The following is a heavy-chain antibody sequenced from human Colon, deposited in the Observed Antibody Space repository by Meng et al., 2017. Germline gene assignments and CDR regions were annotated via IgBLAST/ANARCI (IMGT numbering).Heavy chain of an antibody. Sequence: GGSLRLSCAASGFTFSDYYMSWFRQAPGKGLECISYISSSGSTIYYADSVKGRFTISRDNAKNSLYLQMNSLRAEDTAVYYCARDAVASYYFDYWGQGTRVTVSS. CDR3: ARDAVASYYFDY. J-gene: IGHJ4*02. D-gene: IGHD1-26*01. CDR1: GFTFSDYY. CDR2: ISSSGSTI. V-gene: IGHV3-11*04.